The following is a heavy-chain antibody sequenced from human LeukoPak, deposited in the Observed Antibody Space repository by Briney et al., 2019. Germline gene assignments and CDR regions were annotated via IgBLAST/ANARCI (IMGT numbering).Heavy chain of an antibody. D-gene: IGHD7-27*01. V-gene: IGHV4-30-4*08. CDR1: GGSISSGGYY. Sequence: PQTLSLTCTVSGGSISSGGYYWSWIRQPPGKGLEWIGYIYYSGSTYYNPSLKSRVTISVDTSKNQFSLKLSSVTAADTAVYYCARQINWDYFDSWGQGTLVTVSS. CDR2: IYYSGST. CDR3: ARQINWDYFDS. J-gene: IGHJ4*02.